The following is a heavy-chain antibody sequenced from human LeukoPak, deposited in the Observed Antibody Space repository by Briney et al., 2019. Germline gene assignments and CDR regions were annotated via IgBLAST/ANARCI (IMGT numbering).Heavy chain of an antibody. CDR1: GFTLSSYS. Sequence: AGGSLRLSCAASGFTLSSYSMNWVRQAPGKGLEWVSSISSSSSYIYYADSVKGRFTISRDNAKNSLYLQMNSLRAEDTAVYYCARDSAGVAAAGTSGVYYFDYWGQGTLVTVSS. D-gene: IGHD6-13*01. J-gene: IGHJ4*02. V-gene: IGHV3-21*01. CDR3: ARDSAGVAAAGTSGVYYFDY. CDR2: ISSSSSYI.